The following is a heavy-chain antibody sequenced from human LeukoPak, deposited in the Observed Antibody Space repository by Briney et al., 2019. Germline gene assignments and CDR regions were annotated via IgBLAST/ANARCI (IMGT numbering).Heavy chain of an antibody. D-gene: IGHD3-22*01. CDR1: GFTFSSYA. V-gene: IGHV3-23*01. CDR3: AKAQSYYYDTSGYYCYFDY. J-gene: IGHJ4*02. Sequence: PGGSLRLSCAASGFTFSSYAMSWVRKAPGKGLEWVSGISGSGGATYHADSVKGRFTISRDKAKNTLHLQMNSLRAEDTAIYYCAKAQSYYYDTSGYYCYFDYWGQGTLVTVSS. CDR2: ISGSGGAT.